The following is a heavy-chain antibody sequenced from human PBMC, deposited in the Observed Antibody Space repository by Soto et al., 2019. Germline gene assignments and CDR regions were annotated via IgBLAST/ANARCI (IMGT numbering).Heavy chain of an antibody. CDR1: GFTFSSYA. D-gene: IGHD2-2*01. CDR2: ISGSGGST. V-gene: IGHV3-23*01. J-gene: IGHJ6*02. CDR3: AKPHCSSTSCYGGMDV. Sequence: GGSLRLSCAASGFTFSSYAMSWVRQAPGKGLEWVSAISGSGGSTYYADSVKGRFAISRDNSKNTLYLQMNSLRAEDTAVYYCAKPHCSSTSCYGGMDVWGQGTTVTVSS.